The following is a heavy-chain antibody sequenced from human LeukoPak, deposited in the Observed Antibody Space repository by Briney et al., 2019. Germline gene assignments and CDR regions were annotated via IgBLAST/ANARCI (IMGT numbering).Heavy chain of an antibody. V-gene: IGHV4-4*07. J-gene: IGHJ6*03. CDR2: IYTSGST. Sequence: SETLSLTCAVSGYSISSGYYWGWIRQPAGKGLEWIGRIYTSGSTNYNPSLKSRVTMSVDTSKNQFSLKLSSVTAADTAVYYCASNTVSYYYYYMDVWGKGTTVTVSS. D-gene: IGHD4-11*01. CDR1: GYSISSGYY. CDR3: ASNTVSYYYYYMDV.